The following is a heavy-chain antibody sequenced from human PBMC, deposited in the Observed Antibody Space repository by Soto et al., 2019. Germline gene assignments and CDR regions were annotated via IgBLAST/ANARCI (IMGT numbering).Heavy chain of an antibody. V-gene: IGHV3-33*01. D-gene: IGHD3-22*01. CDR2: IWYDGSNK. J-gene: IGHJ4*02. Sequence: SLRLSCAASGFTFSSYGMHWVRQAPGKGLEWVAVIWYDGSNKYYADSVKGRFTISRDNSKNTLYLQMNSLRAEDTAVYYCARNPPSDSSDGYYFDYWGQGTLVTVSS. CDR1: GFTFSSYG. CDR3: ARNPPSDSSDGYYFDY.